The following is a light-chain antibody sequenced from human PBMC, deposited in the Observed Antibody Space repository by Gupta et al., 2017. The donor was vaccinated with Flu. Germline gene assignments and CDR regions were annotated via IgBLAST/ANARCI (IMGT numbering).Light chain of an antibody. CDR1: ALPKKF. J-gene: IGLJ3*02. Sequence: SSELTQPPSVSVSPGQTARITCSGAALPKKFAYWYQPKSGQAAVLVIYDDSKRPSGIPERFSASSSGTVATLTVSRAQVEDEADYYCYATDSSGDHGVFGGGTRLTVL. CDR2: DDS. CDR3: YATDSSGDHGV. V-gene: IGLV3-10*01.